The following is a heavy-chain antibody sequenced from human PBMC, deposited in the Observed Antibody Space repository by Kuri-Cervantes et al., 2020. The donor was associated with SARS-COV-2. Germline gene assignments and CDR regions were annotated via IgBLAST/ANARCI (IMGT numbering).Heavy chain of an antibody. D-gene: IGHD1-26*01. CDR3: ARDRYSGSYKNPLMDV. CDR1: GGTFSSYA. J-gene: IGHJ6*02. Sequence: ASVKVSCKASGGTFSSYAISWVRQAPGQGLEWMGWISAYNGNTNYAQKLQGRVTMTTDTSTSTAYMELRSLRSDDTAVYYCARDRYSGSYKNPLMDVWGQGTTVTVSS. CDR2: ISAYNGNT. V-gene: IGHV1-18*01.